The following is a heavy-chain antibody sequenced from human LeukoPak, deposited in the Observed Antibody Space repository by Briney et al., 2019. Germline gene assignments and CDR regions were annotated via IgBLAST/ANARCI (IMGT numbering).Heavy chain of an antibody. D-gene: IGHD2-2*01. CDR1: GYTFTGYY. CDR2: INPNSGGT. V-gene: IGHV1-8*02. J-gene: IGHJ4*02. Sequence: GASVKVSCKASGYTFTGYYMHWVRQAPGQGLEWMGWINPNSGGTGYAQKFQGRVTMTRNSSISTAYMELSSLRSEDTAVYYCARGGYCSSTSCLGFDYWGQGTLVTVSS. CDR3: ARGGYCSSTSCLGFDY.